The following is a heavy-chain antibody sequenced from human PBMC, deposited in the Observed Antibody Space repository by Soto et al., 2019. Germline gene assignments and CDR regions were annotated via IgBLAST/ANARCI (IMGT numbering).Heavy chain of an antibody. D-gene: IGHD1-26*01. CDR1: GYTFTNYG. J-gene: IGHJ4*02. CDR3: ARAGGSIVASTFDF. Sequence: ASVKVSCKASGYTFTNYGMRWVRQAPGQGLEWMAWISAYNGNTNYAQNLQGRVTVTTDTSTSTAYMELRSLKSDDTAVYYCARAGGSIVASTFDFWGLGTLVTVSS. V-gene: IGHV1-18*01. CDR2: ISAYNGNT.